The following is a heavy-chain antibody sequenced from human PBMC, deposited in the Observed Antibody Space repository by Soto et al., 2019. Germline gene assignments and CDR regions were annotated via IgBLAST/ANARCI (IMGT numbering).Heavy chain of an antibody. Sequence: AGGSLRLSCAASGFTFSSYGMHWVRQAPGKGLEWVAVISYDGSNKYYADSVKGRFTISRDNSKNTLYLQMNSLRAEDTAVYHCAKDGGHLEWLLSAFDIWGQGTMVTVSS. CDR1: GFTFSSYG. D-gene: IGHD3-3*01. CDR2: ISYDGSNK. CDR3: AKDGGHLEWLLSAFDI. J-gene: IGHJ3*02. V-gene: IGHV3-30*18.